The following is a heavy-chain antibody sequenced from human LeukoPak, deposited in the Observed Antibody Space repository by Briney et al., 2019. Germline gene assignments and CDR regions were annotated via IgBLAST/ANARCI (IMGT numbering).Heavy chain of an antibody. CDR2: ISWNSGSI. Sequence: GGSLRLSCAASGFTFDDYAMHWVRQAPGKGLEWVSGISWNSGSIGYADSVKGRFTISRDNAKNSLYLQMNSLRAEDTALYYCAKDMRYYYDSRYIDYWGQGTLVTVSS. CDR3: AKDMRYYYDSRYIDY. V-gene: IGHV3-9*01. D-gene: IGHD3-22*01. CDR1: GFTFDDYA. J-gene: IGHJ4*02.